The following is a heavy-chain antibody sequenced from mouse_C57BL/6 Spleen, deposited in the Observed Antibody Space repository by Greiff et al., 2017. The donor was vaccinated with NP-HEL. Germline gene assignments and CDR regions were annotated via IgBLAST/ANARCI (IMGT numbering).Heavy chain of an antibody. CDR3: ARSELTGINYFDY. CDR2: IHPNSGST. Sequence: VQLQQPGAELVKPGASVKLSCKASGYTFTSYWMHWVKQRPGQGLEWIGMIHPNSGSTNYNEKFKSKATLTVDKSSSTAYMQLSSLTSEDSAVYYCARSELTGINYFDYWGQGTTLTVSS. V-gene: IGHV1-64*01. D-gene: IGHD4-1*01. CDR1: GYTFTSYW. J-gene: IGHJ2*01.